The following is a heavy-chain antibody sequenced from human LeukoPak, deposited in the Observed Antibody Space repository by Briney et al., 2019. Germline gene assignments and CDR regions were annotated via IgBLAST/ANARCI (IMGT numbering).Heavy chain of an antibody. CDR1: GFTFSSYE. V-gene: IGHV3-48*03. CDR2: ISSSGSTI. CDR3: ASHPLIAVAESSDY. J-gene: IGHJ4*02. D-gene: IGHD6-19*01. Sequence: PGGSLRLSCAASGFTFSSYEMNWVRQAPGKGLEWVSYISSSGSTIYYADSVKGRFTISRDNAKNSLYLQMNSLRAEDTAVYYCASHPLIAVAESSDYWGQGTLVTVSS.